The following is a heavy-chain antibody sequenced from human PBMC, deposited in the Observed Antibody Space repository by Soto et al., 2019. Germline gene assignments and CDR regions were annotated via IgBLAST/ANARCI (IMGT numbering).Heavy chain of an antibody. V-gene: IGHV3-23*01. Sequence: GGSLRLSCAASGFTFSSYAMSWVRQAPGKGLEWVSAISGSGGSTYYADSVKGRFTISRDNSKNTLYLQMNSLRAEDTAVYYCAKGGAYDSSGVNSFDYWGQGTLVTVSS. CDR2: ISGSGGST. J-gene: IGHJ4*02. CDR1: GFTFSSYA. D-gene: IGHD3-22*01. CDR3: AKGGAYDSSGVNSFDY.